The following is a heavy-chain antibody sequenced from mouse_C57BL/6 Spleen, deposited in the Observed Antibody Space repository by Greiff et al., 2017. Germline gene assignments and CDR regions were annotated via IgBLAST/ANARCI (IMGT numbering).Heavy chain of an antibody. CDR2: IQPNSGST. CDR1: GYTFTSYW. D-gene: IGHD2-4*01. J-gene: IGHJ3*01. CDR3: ARLDYDGAWFAY. V-gene: IGHV1-64*01. Sequence: QVQLQQPGAELVKPGASVKLSCKASGYTFTSYWMHWVKQRPGQGLEWIGMIQPNSGSTNYNEKFKSKATLTVDKSSSTAYMQLSSLTSEDSAVYYCARLDYDGAWFAYWGQGTLVTVSA.